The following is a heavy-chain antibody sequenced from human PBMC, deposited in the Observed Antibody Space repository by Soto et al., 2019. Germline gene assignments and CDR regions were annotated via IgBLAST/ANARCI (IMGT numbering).Heavy chain of an antibody. Sequence: SETLSLTCTVSGGSVSSGSYYWSWIRQPPGKGLEWIGYIYYSGSTNYNPSLKSRVTISVDTSKNQFSLKLSSVTAADTAVYYCARDTVVVTAIPGFDPRGQGTLVTVSS. D-gene: IGHD2-21*02. J-gene: IGHJ5*02. CDR2: IYYSGST. CDR3: ARDTVVVTAIPGFDP. V-gene: IGHV4-61*01. CDR1: GGSVSSGSYY.